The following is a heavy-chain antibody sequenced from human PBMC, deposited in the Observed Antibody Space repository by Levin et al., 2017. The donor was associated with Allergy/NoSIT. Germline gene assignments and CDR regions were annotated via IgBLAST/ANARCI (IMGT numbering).Heavy chain of an antibody. CDR3: AKDPRTYSSSSYYFDY. CDR2: ISGSGGST. CDR1: GFTFSSYA. Sequence: GESLKISCAASGFTFSSYAMSWVRQAPGKGLEWVSAISGSGGSTYYADSVKGRFTISRDNSKNTLYLQMNSLRAEDTAVYYCAKDPRTYSSSSYYFDYWGQGTLVTVSS. V-gene: IGHV3-23*01. D-gene: IGHD6-6*01. J-gene: IGHJ4*02.